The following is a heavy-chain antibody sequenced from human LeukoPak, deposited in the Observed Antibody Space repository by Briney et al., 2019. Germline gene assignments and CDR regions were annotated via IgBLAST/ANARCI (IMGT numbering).Heavy chain of an antibody. CDR1: GDSFSSHY. CDR3: ARDLVTVTKGFDI. J-gene: IGHJ3*02. Sequence: SETLSLTCAVSGDSFSSHYWTWIRQPPGRGLEWVGDISYIETTNYNPSLKSRDTLSIDTHNNQLSLKLSSVTTADTAVYYCARDLVTVTKGFDIWGLGTMVSVSS. V-gene: IGHV4-59*11. D-gene: IGHD4-17*01. CDR2: ISYIETT.